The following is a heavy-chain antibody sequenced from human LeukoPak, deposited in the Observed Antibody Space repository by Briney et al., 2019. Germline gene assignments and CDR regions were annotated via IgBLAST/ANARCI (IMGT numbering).Heavy chain of an antibody. CDR1: GFTFSTYG. CDR2: IWDEGSNR. Sequence: PGNSLRLSCAASGFTFSTYGMHWVRQAPGKGLEWVAVIWDEGSNRDYAESVKGRFTISRDNSKNTLYLQMNSLRAEDTAVYYCAKDKLHGSARWGPDYWGQGTLVTVSS. V-gene: IGHV3-33*06. CDR3: AKDKLHGSARWGPDY. D-gene: IGHD3-10*01. J-gene: IGHJ4*02.